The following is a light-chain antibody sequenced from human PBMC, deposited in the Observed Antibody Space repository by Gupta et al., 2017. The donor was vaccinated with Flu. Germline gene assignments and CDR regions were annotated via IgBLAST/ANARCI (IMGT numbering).Light chain of an antibody. CDR2: SNN. CDR1: SSNIGSNT. CDR3: AAGDDSLNGWV. Sequence: QSVLTQPPSASGTPGQRVTISCSGSSSNIGSNTVNWYQQRPGTAHKLLIYSNNQRPSGVPDRFSGSKSGTSASLAISGLQSEDEADYYCAAGDDSLNGWVFGGGTKLTVL. V-gene: IGLV1-44*01. J-gene: IGLJ3*02.